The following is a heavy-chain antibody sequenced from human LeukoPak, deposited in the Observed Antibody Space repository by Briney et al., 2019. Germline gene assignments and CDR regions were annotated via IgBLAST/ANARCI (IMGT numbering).Heavy chain of an antibody. Sequence: GASVKVSCKASGGTFNSYAISWVRQAPGQGLEWMGGIIPIFGTANHAQKFQGRVTITADESTSTAYMELSSLRSEDTAVYYCASSWGFRYCSSTSCYKTFDYWGQGTLVTVSS. J-gene: IGHJ4*02. V-gene: IGHV1-69*13. CDR3: ASSWGFRYCSSTSCYKTFDY. D-gene: IGHD2-2*02. CDR2: IIPIFGTA. CDR1: GGTFNSYA.